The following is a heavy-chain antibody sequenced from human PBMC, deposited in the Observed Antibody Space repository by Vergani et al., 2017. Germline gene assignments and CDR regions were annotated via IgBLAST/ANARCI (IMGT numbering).Heavy chain of an antibody. CDR2: IYYSGST. Sequence: QVQLQESGPGLVKPSETLSLTCTVSGGSISSYYWSWIRQPPGKGLEWIGYIYYSGSTTYNPSLQSRVTISVDTSKNQFSLKLSSVTAADTAVYYCARSAGYYYDSSGYSPDAFDIWGQGTMVTVSS. CDR3: ARSAGYYYDSSGYSPDAFDI. D-gene: IGHD3-22*01. J-gene: IGHJ3*02. CDR1: GGSISSYY. V-gene: IGHV4-59*01.